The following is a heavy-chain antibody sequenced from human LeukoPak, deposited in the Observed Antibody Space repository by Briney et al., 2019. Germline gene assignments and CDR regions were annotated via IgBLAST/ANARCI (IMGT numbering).Heavy chain of an antibody. CDR2: ISGSGGST. D-gene: IGHD3-22*01. CDR1: GFTFSSYG. CDR3: AGDYYDSSGYLYRAFDI. V-gene: IGHV3-23*01. J-gene: IGHJ3*02. Sequence: GGSLRLSCAASGFTFSSYGMSWVRQAPGKGLEWVSAISGSGGSTYYADSVKGRLTISRDNSKNTLYLQMNSLRAEDTAVYYCAGDYYDSSGYLYRAFDIWGQGTMVTVSS.